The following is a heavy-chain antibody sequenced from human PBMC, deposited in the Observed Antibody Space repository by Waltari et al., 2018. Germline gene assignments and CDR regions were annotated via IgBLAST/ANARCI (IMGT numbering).Heavy chain of an antibody. D-gene: IGHD7-27*01. CDR2: IRSGGGTI. CDR1: GFTWRTYN. CDR3: ATRGGISNWGLDY. J-gene: IGHJ4*02. V-gene: IGHV3-48*04. Sequence: EVLLVESGGGLVQPGGSLRLSCVVSGFTWRTYNMNWVGQAPGKGLEWVSYIRSGGGTIYYADSVKGRFTISRDNARNSLYLQMNNLRAEDTAVYYCATRGGISNWGLDYWGQGTLVTVSS.